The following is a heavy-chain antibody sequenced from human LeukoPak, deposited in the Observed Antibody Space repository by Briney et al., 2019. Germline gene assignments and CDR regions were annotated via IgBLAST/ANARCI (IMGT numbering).Heavy chain of an antibody. CDR1: GYTFTDYY. Sequence: ASVKLSCKASGYTFTDYYIHWVRQAPGQGLEGMGWISPNSGGTNYVQNFQGRVTMTRATSINTAYMALNRLRSDDTDIYYCARRLPGYSGYDSGMDVWGQGTTVTVSS. CDR2: ISPNSGGT. J-gene: IGHJ6*02. V-gene: IGHV1-2*02. CDR3: ARRLPGYSGYDSGMDV. D-gene: IGHD5-12*01.